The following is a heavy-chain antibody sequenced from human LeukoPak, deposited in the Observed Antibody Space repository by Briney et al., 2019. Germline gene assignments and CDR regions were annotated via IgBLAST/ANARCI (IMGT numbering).Heavy chain of an antibody. Sequence: SQTLSLTCTVSGGSISSGGYYWSWIRQHPGTGLEWLGYIYYSGSTYYNPSLKSRVTISVDTSKNQFSLKLSSVTAADTAVYYCARARRRRGGRFDYWGQGTLVTVSS. CDR3: ARARRRRGGRFDY. D-gene: IGHD2-15*01. V-gene: IGHV4-31*03. J-gene: IGHJ4*02. CDR1: GGSISSGGYY. CDR2: IYYSGST.